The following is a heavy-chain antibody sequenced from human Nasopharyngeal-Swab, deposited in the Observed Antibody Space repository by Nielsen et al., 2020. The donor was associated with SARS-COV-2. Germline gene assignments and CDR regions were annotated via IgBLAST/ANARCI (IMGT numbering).Heavy chain of an antibody. CDR2: LDPEDGET. CDR3: ATGDPTTYWYFDL. D-gene: IGHD4-17*01. Sequence: ASVKVSCKVSGYTLTELSMHWVRQAPGKGLEWMGGLDPEDGETIYAQKFQGRVTMTEDTSTDTAYMELSSLRSEDTAVYYCATGDPTTYWYFDLWGRGTLVTVSS. V-gene: IGHV1-24*01. J-gene: IGHJ2*01. CDR1: GYTLTELS.